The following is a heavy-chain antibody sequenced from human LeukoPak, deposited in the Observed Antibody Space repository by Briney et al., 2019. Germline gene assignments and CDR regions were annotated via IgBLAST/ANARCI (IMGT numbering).Heavy chain of an antibody. CDR3: VREGVEGDSRVGAFDI. CDR2: IYHSGST. J-gene: IGHJ3*02. Sequence: PSETLSLTCTVSGYSISSGYYWGWIRQPPGKGLEWIGSIYHSGSTYYNPSLKSRVTISVDTSKNQFSLKLSSVTAADTAVYYCVREGVEGDSRVGAFDIWGQGTMVTVSS. CDR1: GYSISSGYY. V-gene: IGHV4-38-2*02. D-gene: IGHD2-21*02.